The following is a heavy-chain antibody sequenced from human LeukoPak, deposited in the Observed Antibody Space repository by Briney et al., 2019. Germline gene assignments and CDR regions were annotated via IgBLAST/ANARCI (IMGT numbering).Heavy chain of an antibody. CDR2: IYYGGST. V-gene: IGHV4-59*11. J-gene: IGHJ3*02. CDR1: GRSIRSHY. D-gene: IGHD3-22*01. CDR3: ARERHDYYDSSGYLGIFFWPRFDI. Sequence: SETLSLTCTVSGRSIRSHYWSWIRQPPGKGLEWIGYIYYGGSTNYNPSLKSRVTISVDTSKNQFSLKLSSVTAADTAVYYCARERHDYYDSSGYLGIFFWPRFDIWGQGTMVTVSS.